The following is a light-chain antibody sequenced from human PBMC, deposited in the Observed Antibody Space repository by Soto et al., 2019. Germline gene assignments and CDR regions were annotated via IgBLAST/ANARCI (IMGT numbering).Light chain of an antibody. V-gene: IGKV1-39*01. CDR1: QSVYSY. J-gene: IGKJ1*01. Sequence: DLPMTQSPSSLSASVGDRVTITCRTSQSVYSYLTWYQQKPRKAPKLLIYAASTLQSGVPSRFSGSGSGTDFTLTISSLQPEDFATYYCQQTYSVPWTFGQGTKVEIK. CDR2: AAS. CDR3: QQTYSVPWT.